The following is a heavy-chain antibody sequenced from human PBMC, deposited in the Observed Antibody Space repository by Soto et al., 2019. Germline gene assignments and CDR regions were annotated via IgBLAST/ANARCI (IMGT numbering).Heavy chain of an antibody. J-gene: IGHJ4*02. CDR1: GYTFSNFW. CDR3: ARSPRSSPYFDY. V-gene: IGHV5-51*01. Sequence: GESRKISCXCSGYTFSNFWIAWVRQLPGKGLEYMGIIYPGDSETRYSPSFHGKVTISADRSIGTAYLQWSSLEASDSAFYFCARSPRSSPYFDYWGQGALVTVSS. D-gene: IGHD6-13*01. CDR2: IYPGDSET.